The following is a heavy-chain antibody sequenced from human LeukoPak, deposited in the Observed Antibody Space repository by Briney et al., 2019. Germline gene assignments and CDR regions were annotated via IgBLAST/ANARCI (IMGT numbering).Heavy chain of an antibody. CDR2: IYYSGST. CDR3: ARGNGSYHLDWFDP. J-gene: IGHJ5*02. V-gene: IGHV4-31*03. Sequence: SETLSLTCTVSGGSISSGGYYWSWIRQHPGKGLEWIGYIYYSGSTYYNPSLKSRVTISVDTSKNQFSLKLSSVTAADTAVYYCARGNGSYHLDWFDPWGQGTLVTVSS. D-gene: IGHD1-26*01. CDR1: GGSISSGGYY.